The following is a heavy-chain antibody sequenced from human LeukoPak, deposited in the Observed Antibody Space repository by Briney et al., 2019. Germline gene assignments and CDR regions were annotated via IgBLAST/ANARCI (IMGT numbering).Heavy chain of an antibody. V-gene: IGHV3-74*01. CDR3: ARARITIFGVVIRDAFDI. J-gene: IGHJ3*02. Sequence: PGGSLRLSCAASGFFFNTYWMHWVRQAPGKGLVWVSRINSDGSKTSHADSVKGRFTISRDNAKNTLYLQMNSLRAEDTALYYCARARITIFGVVIRDAFDIWGQGTMVTVSS. CDR2: INSDGSKT. D-gene: IGHD3-3*01. CDR1: GFFFNTYW.